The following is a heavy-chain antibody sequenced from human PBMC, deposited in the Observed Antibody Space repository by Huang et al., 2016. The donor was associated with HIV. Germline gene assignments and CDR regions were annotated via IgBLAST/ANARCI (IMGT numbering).Heavy chain of an antibody. CDR2: NIPTLGTA. D-gene: IGHD3-22*01. CDR3: VTVDYYDTSGPQRGYFDN. J-gene: IGHJ4*02. CDR1: GGSFRNFA. V-gene: IGHV1-69*01. Sequence: QVQLVQSGAEVKKPGSSVKVSCKASGGSFRNFAIGWVRQAPGQGLEGRGGNIPTLGTANYAQKVQGRGTIIADESTSTAYMELSSLRSEDTAVYYCVTVDYYDTSGPQRGYFDNWGQGTLVTVSS.